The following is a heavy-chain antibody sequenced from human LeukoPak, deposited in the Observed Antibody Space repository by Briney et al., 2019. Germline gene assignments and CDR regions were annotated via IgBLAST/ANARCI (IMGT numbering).Heavy chain of an antibody. V-gene: IGHV3-74*01. D-gene: IGHD6-13*01. CDR3: ARLNSSSGTAY. CDR1: GFTFSTYW. CDR2: ISSDGSNT. Sequence: QPGGSLRLSCAASGFTFSTYWMHWVRQAPGKGLVWVSRISSDGSNTTYADSVKGRFTISRDNAKNTLYLQMNSLRDEDTAVYSCARLNSSSGTAYWGQGTLVTVSS. J-gene: IGHJ4*02.